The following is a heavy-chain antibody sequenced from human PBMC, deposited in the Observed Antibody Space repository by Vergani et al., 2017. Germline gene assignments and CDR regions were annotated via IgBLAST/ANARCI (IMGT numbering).Heavy chain of an antibody. CDR2: IYYSGLT. J-gene: IGHJ4*02. CDR1: ADSISSGSYY. V-gene: IGHV4-39*07. D-gene: IGHD3-16*02. CDR3: ARDYSYGFDY. Sequence: QLQLQQSGPGLVKPSETLFLTCTVSADSISSGSYYWGWIRQPPGKSLEWIGSIYYSGLTYYNPSLKSRGTISVDTSKNQFSLKLSSVTAADTAVYYCARDYSYGFDYWGQGTLVTVSS.